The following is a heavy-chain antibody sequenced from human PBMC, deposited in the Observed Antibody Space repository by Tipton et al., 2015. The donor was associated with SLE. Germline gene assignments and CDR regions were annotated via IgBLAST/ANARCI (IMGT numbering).Heavy chain of an antibody. CDR3: ARGPYYYMDV. CDR2: MYYSGST. J-gene: IGHJ6*03. CDR1: NGSISSSPYY. Sequence: TLSLTCTVSNGSISSSPYYWGWIRQSPGKGLEWVGSMYYSGSTYYNPSLKSRVTMSVDTSRNQCSLNLTSATAADTAVYYCARGPYYYMDVWGKGTTVTVSS. V-gene: IGHV4-39*07.